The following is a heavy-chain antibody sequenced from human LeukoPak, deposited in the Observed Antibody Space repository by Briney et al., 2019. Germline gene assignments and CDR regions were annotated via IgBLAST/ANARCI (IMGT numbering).Heavy chain of an antibody. D-gene: IGHD6-6*01. CDR2: IYPGDSDT. V-gene: IGHV5-51*01. CDR1: GYSFTSYW. J-gene: IGHJ6*03. CDR3: ARLTSSSSDYYYYYIDV. Sequence: GESLKISCKGSGYSFTSYWIAWVRQMPGKGLEWMGIIYPGDSDTRYSPSFQGQVTMSADKSITTAHLQWSSLKASDAAMYYCARLTSSSSDYYYYYIDVWGKGTSVTASS.